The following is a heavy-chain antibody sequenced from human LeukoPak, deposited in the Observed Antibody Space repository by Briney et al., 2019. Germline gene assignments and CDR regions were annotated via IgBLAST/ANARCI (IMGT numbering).Heavy chain of an antibody. CDR3: ARGYSYGRVEY. Sequence: GGALRVSCAASGFTLSSYWMHWGRQAPGKGLVWVSRIKTDGSSTTYADSVKGRFTISRDNSKNTLYLQMNSLRAEDTAVYYCARGYSYGRVEYWGQRTLVTAS. CDR2: IKTDGSST. V-gene: IGHV3-74*01. CDR1: GFTLSSYW. D-gene: IGHD5-18*01. J-gene: IGHJ4*02.